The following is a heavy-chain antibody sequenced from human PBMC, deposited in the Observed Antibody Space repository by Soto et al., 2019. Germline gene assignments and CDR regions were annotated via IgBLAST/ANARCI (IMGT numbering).Heavy chain of an antibody. J-gene: IGHJ6*02. V-gene: IGHV6-1*01. CDR1: GDSVSSNSAA. CDR2: TYYRSKWYN. D-gene: IGHD6-13*01. CDR3: ARDGRDSSSWDYYYYGMDV. Sequence: LLTQSQTLSLTCAISGDSVSSNSAAWNWIRQSPSRGLEWLGRTYYRSKWYNDYAVSVKSRITINPDTSKNQFSLQLNSVTPEDTAVYYCARDGRDSSSWDYYYYGMDVWGQGTTVTVSS.